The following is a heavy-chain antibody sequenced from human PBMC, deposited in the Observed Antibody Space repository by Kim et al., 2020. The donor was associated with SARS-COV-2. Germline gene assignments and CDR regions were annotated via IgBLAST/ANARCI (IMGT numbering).Heavy chain of an antibody. J-gene: IGHJ6*02. D-gene: IGHD3-3*01. Sequence: QGRVTMTRDTSTSTVYMELSSLRSEDTAVYYCARDEVTIFGVVINYGMDVWGQGTTVTVSS. CDR3: ARDEVTIFGVVINYGMDV. V-gene: IGHV1-46*01.